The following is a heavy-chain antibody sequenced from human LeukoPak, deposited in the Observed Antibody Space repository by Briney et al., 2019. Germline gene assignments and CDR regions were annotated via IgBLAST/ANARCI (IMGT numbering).Heavy chain of an antibody. D-gene: IGHD3-16*01. CDR2: ISAYNGNT. J-gene: IGHJ4*02. V-gene: IGHV1-18*04. CDR1: GYTFTSYG. Sequence: ASVKVSCKASGYTFTSYGISWVRQAPGQGLEWMGWISAYNGNTNYAQKLQGRVTMTTGTSTSTAYMELRSLRSEDTAIYYCARGGTYLPFGYWGQGTLVIVSS. CDR3: ARGGTYLPFGY.